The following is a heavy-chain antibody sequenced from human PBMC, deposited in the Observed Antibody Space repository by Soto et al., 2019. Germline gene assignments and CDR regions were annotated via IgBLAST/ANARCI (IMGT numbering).Heavy chain of an antibody. CDR3: ARHYYDTLGY. CDR2: IYYSGST. Sequence: SETLSLTCAVSGGSISSGGYSWSWIRQPPGKGLEWIGYIYYSGSTYYNPSLKSRVTISVDTSKNQFSLKLSSVTAADTAVYYCARHYYDTLGYWGQGTLVTVSS. CDR1: GGSISSGGYS. D-gene: IGHD3-22*01. J-gene: IGHJ4*02. V-gene: IGHV4-30-2*03.